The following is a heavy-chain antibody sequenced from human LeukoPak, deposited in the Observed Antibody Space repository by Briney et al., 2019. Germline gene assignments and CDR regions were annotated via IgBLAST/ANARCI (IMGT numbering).Heavy chain of an antibody. CDR2: ISGSGATT. CDR1: GFIFTSYA. Sequence: GGSLRLSCAASGFIFTSYAMSWVRHTPGKGLEWVSGISGSGATTYYADSVKGRLTISRDNSKNTVYLQMNSLRAEDTAVYYCAKRGDGPGVVGAFDIWGQGTMVTVSS. D-gene: IGHD1-26*01. V-gene: IGHV3-23*01. CDR3: AKRGDGPGVVGAFDI. J-gene: IGHJ3*02.